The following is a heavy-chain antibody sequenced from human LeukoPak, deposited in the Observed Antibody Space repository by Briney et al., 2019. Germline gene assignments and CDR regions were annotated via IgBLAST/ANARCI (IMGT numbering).Heavy chain of an antibody. CDR2: INPRTGAA. Sequence: ASVKVSCKASGYTFTDNYIYLVRQAPGQGLEWMGRINPRTGAANSAQKFQGRVTMTRDTSISTAYMELSRPKSDGTAVYYCARDGSGIAYWGQGTLVTVSS. CDR3: ARDGSGIAY. CDR1: GYTFTDNY. D-gene: IGHD6-25*01. J-gene: IGHJ4*02. V-gene: IGHV1-2*06.